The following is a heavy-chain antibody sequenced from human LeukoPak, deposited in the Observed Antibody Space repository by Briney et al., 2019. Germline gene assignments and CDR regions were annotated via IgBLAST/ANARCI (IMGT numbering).Heavy chain of an antibody. Sequence: ASVKVSCKASGCTFTGYYMHWVRQAPGQGLEWMGWINPNSGGTNYAQKFQGRVTMTRDTSISTAYMELSRLRSDDTAVYYCARGDDSSDPDFDYWGQGTLVTVSS. J-gene: IGHJ4*02. CDR2: INPNSGGT. CDR3: ARGDDSSDPDFDY. CDR1: GCTFTGYY. V-gene: IGHV1-2*02. D-gene: IGHD3-22*01.